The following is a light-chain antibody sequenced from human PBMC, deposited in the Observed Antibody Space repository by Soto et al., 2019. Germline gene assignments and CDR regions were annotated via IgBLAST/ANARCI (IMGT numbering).Light chain of an antibody. CDR1: QSVSSSY. J-gene: IGKJ5*01. Sequence: EIVLTQSPGTLSLSPGERATLSCRASQSVSSSYLAWYQQKPGQAPRLLMYGASSRATGIPERFSGSGSGTDFTLTISRLEPEDFAVYYCQQHGTSPITFGQGTRL. CDR3: QQHGTSPIT. V-gene: IGKV3-20*01. CDR2: GAS.